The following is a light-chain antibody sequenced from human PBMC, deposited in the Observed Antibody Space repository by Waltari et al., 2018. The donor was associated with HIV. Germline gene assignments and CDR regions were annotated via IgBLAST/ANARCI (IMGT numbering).Light chain of an antibody. J-gene: IGKJ2*02. CDR2: KAS. Sequence: DIQLTQSTSTLSASVGDRVPITCRASQSISSWLAWYQMKPGKAPKLLIYKASSLESGVSSRFSGSGSGTEFTLTISSPQPDDFATYYCQYYNTYSRTFGQGTKVEL. CDR3: QYYNTYSRT. CDR1: QSISSW. V-gene: IGKV1-5*03.